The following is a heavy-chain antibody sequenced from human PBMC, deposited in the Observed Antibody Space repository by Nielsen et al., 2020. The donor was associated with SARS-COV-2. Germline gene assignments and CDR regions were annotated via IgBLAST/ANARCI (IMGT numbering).Heavy chain of an antibody. V-gene: IGHV1-2*02. Sequence: ASVKVSCKASGYTFTDYYTHWVRQAQGQGLEWMGWINPDTGDTNVAQKFQGRVTMTRDTSISTAYMELSRLRSDDTAVYYCAIGYTGTTYYYYGMDVWGQGTTVTVSS. CDR1: GYTFTDYY. D-gene: IGHD1-7*01. J-gene: IGHJ6*02. CDR2: INPDTGDT. CDR3: AIGYTGTTYYYYGMDV.